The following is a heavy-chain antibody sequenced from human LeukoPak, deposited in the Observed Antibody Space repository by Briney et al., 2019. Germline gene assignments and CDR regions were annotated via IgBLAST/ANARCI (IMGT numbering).Heavy chain of an antibody. CDR2: IYPGDSDT. D-gene: IGHD2-2*02. CDR3: ARLGGGEGYCSSTSCYKTLDY. Sequence: GESLKISCKGSGYSFTSYWISWVRQMPGKGLEWMGIIYPGDSDTRYSPSFQGQVTISAEKSISTAYLQWSSLKASDTAMYYCARLGGGEGYCSSTSCYKTLDYWGQGTLVTVSS. CDR1: GYSFTSYW. J-gene: IGHJ4*02. V-gene: IGHV5-51*01.